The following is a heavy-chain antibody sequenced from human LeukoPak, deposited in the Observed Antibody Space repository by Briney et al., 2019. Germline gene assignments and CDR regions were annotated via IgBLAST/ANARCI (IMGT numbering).Heavy chain of an antibody. CDR3: VRGSTLHRGLKFWSLDH. Sequence: GGSLRLSCAASGFSFSDYTMNWVRQAPGKGLEWVSSIETSSDHIFHTNSVRGRFTIFTDNGKNSLYLQMNSLRVEDSALYYCVRGSTLHRGLKFWSLDHWGQGTLVTVSS. V-gene: IGHV3-21*01. D-gene: IGHD3-10*01. CDR1: GFSFSDYT. J-gene: IGHJ4*02. CDR2: IETSSDHI.